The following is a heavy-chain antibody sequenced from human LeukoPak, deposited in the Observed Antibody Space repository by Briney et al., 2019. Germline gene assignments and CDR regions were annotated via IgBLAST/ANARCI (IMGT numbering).Heavy chain of an antibody. J-gene: IGHJ3*02. CDR1: GDSVSSGTFY. CDR3: ARGITMTLGAFDI. V-gene: IGHV4-30-2*01. Sequence: PSETLSLTCTVSGDSVSSGTFYWSWIRQPPGKGLEWIGYIYHSGSTYYNPSLKSRVTISVDRSKNQFSLKLSSVTAADTAVYYCARGITMTLGAFDIWGQGTMVTVSS. CDR2: IYHSGST. D-gene: IGHD3-22*01.